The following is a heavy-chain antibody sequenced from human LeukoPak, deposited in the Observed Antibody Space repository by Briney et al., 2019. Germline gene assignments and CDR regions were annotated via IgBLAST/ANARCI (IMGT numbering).Heavy chain of an antibody. V-gene: IGHV5-51*01. Sequence: GESLKISCKGSGYRFTNYWIGWVRQMPGKGLEWMGIIYPGASDTRYSPSFQGQVTCSADKSINTVYVQWSSLQASDTAMYYCARERGGTGYDSGLDYDYWGQGTLVTVSS. CDR2: IYPGASDT. D-gene: IGHD5-12*01. CDR3: ARERGGTGYDSGLDYDY. CDR1: GYRFTNYW. J-gene: IGHJ4*02.